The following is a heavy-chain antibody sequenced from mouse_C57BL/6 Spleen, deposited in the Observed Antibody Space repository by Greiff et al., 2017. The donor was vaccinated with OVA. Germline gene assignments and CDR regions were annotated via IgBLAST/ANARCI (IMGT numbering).Heavy chain of an antibody. V-gene: IGHV1-82*01. CDR3: AIYYGNYGYFDV. Sequence: VQLQQSGPELVKPGASVKISCKASGYAFSSSWMNWVKQRPGKGLEWIGRIYPGDGDTNYNGKFQGKATLTADKSSSTAYMQLSSLTSEDSAVYFCAIYYGNYGYFDVWGTGTTVTVSS. D-gene: IGHD2-1*01. CDR2: IYPGDGDT. J-gene: IGHJ1*03. CDR1: GYAFSSSW.